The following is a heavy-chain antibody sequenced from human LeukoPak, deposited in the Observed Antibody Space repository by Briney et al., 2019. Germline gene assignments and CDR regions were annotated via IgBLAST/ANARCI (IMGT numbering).Heavy chain of an antibody. CDR3: ARGVSAYDFWSGYLRHNNWFDP. J-gene: IGHJ5*02. V-gene: IGHV1-2*02. CDR1: GYTFTGYY. Sequence: ASVKVSCKASGYTFTGYYMHWVRQAPGQGLEWMGWINPNSGGTNYAQKFQGRVTMTRDTSISTAYMELSRLRSDDTAVYYCARGVSAYDFWSGYLRHNNWFDPWGQGTLVTVSS. D-gene: IGHD3-3*01. CDR2: INPNSGGT.